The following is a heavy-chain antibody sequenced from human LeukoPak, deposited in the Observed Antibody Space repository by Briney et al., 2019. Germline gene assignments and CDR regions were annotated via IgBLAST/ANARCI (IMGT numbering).Heavy chain of an antibody. J-gene: IGHJ3*02. D-gene: IGHD3-22*01. V-gene: IGHV4-30-4*01. Sequence: PSETLSLTCTVSGGSISSGDYYWSWIRQPPGKGLEWIGYIYYSGSTYYNPSLKSRVTISVDTSKNQFSLKLSSVTAADTAVYYCAGPPGPRFRYDSSGRGRAFDIWGQGTMVTVSS. CDR3: AGPPGPRFRYDSSGRGRAFDI. CDR2: IYYSGST. CDR1: GGSISSGDYY.